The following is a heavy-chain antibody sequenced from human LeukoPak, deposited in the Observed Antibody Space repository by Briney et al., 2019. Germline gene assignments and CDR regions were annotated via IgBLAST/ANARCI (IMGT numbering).Heavy chain of an antibody. D-gene: IGHD1-1*01. Sequence: AVNVSCKASGGTFSSYAIRWVRQAPGQGLEWMGGIIPIFGTANYAQKFQGRVTITADESTSTAYMELSSLRSEDTAVYYCARGYWNDYFDYWGQGTLVTVSS. J-gene: IGHJ4*02. V-gene: IGHV1-69*13. CDR2: IIPIFGTA. CDR1: GGTFSSYA. CDR3: ARGYWNDYFDY.